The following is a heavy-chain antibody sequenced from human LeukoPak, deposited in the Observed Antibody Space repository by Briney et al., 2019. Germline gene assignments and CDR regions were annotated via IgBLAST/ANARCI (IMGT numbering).Heavy chain of an antibody. CDR1: GFSLNINGVA. J-gene: IGHJ5*02. CDR3: AHRRSKLGDAWFAP. D-gene: IGHD3-3*01. V-gene: IGHV2-5*02. Sequence: SGPTLVKPTQTLTLTCIFSGFSLNINGVAVGWIRQPPGKALEWLALIYWDDDKRYSPSLENRLTITKDTSKNQVVLTMTNMDPVYTATYYCAHRRSKLGDAWFAPWGQGTLVTVSS. CDR2: IYWDDDK.